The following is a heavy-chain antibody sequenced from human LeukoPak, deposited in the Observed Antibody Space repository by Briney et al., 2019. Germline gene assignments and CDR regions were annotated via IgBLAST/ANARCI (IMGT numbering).Heavy chain of an antibody. CDR3: ARVSNGDSPGFYFDY. D-gene: IGHD4-17*01. Sequence: GASVKVSCKASGYTFTSYGISWVRQAPGQGLEWMGWISAYNGNTNYAQKLQGRVTMTTDTSTSTAYMELRSLRSDDTAVYYCARVSNGDSPGFYFDYWGHGTLVNVSS. V-gene: IGHV1-18*01. CDR1: GYTFTSYG. CDR2: ISAYNGNT. J-gene: IGHJ4*01.